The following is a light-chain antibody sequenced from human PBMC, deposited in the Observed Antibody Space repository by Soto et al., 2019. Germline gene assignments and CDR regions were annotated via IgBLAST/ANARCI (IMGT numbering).Light chain of an antibody. Sequence: DIQMTQSPSTLSASVGDRVTITCRASQSISRLAWYQQKPGKAPKLLISGASSLQSGVPSRFSGSASETEFNLTISSLQPNDIATYSCQQCHLYLRFGKGTKWIS. CDR2: GAS. V-gene: IGKV1-5*01. CDR3: QQCHLYLR. J-gene: IGKJ2*03. CDR1: QSISR.